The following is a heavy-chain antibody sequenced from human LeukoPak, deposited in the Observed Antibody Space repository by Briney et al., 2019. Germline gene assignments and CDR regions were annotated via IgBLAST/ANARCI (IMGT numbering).Heavy chain of an antibody. J-gene: IGHJ6*03. Sequence: ASVKVSCKASGGTFSSYAISWVREAPGQGLEWMGGIIPIFGTENYAQKFQGRLTITTHESTPTAYMELISLRSEHTAVYYCARGELRNDYYYYYLHVWGKGTTVTVS. CDR1: GGTFSSYA. CDR2: IIPIFGTE. D-gene: IGHD1-7*01. CDR3: ARGELRNDYYYYYLHV. V-gene: IGHV1-69*05.